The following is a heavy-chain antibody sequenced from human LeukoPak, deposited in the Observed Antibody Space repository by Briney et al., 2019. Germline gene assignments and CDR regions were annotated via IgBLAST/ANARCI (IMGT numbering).Heavy chain of an antibody. D-gene: IGHD3-10*01. Sequence: ASVKVSCKASGYTFTSYYMHWVRQAPGQGLEWMGIINPSGGSTSYAQKFRGRVTMTRDTSTSTVYMELSSLRSEDTAVYYCARERRRGYGMDVWGQGTTVTVSS. V-gene: IGHV1-46*01. CDR3: ARERRRGYGMDV. CDR1: GYTFTSYY. J-gene: IGHJ6*02. CDR2: INPSGGST.